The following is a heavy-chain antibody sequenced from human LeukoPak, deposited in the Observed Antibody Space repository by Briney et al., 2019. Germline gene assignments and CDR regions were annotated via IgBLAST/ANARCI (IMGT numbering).Heavy chain of an antibody. J-gene: IGHJ6*02. CDR2: ISGDGGST. CDR1: GMTFDDYA. CDR3: AKGFSVLASNHYFYYYGMDV. D-gene: IGHD3-3*01. V-gene: IGHV3-43*02. Sequence: PGGSLRLSCAASGMTFDDYAMHWVRRAPGKGLEWVSLISGDGGSTYYADSVKGRFTISRDNSKNSLYLQMTNLRTEDTALYYCAKGFSVLASNHYFYYYGMDVRGQGTTVTVSS.